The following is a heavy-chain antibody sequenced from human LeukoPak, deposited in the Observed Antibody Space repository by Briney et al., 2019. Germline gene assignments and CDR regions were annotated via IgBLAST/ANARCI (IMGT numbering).Heavy chain of an antibody. V-gene: IGHV1-2*02. CDR3: ARRYCGGDCYAPGDWYFDL. J-gene: IGHJ2*01. Sequence: ASVTVSCKASGYPFTDYFIHWVRQAPGQGLEWMGWINPNSGGTKYAQKFQGSVTMTRDTSISTAYMELIRLTSDDTAVYYCARRYCGGDCYAPGDWYFDLWGRGTLVTVSS. CDR1: GYPFTDYF. D-gene: IGHD2-21*02. CDR2: INPNSGGT.